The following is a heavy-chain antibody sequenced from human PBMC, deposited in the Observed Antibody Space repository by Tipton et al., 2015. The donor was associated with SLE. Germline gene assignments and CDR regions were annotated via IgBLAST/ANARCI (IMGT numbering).Heavy chain of an antibody. J-gene: IGHJ3*02. CDR1: GGSISSGGYY. D-gene: IGHD2-21*01. CDR3: ASNVVAGDAFDI. CDR2: IYYSGST. Sequence: RSLRLSCTVSGGSISSGGYYWSWIRQHPGKGLEWIGYIYYSGSTYYNPSLKSRVTISVDTSKNQFSLKLSSVTAADTAVYYCASNVVAGDAFDIWGQGTMVTVSS. V-gene: IGHV4-31*03.